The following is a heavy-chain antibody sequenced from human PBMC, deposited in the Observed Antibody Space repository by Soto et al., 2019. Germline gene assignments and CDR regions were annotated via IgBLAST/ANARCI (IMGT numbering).Heavy chain of an antibody. CDR3: ARDRDKTGTTPFDY. D-gene: IGHD1-1*01. CDR1: GFTFSSYA. Sequence: QVQLVESGGGVVQPGRSLRLSCAASGFTFSSYAMHWVRQAPGKGLEWVAVISYDGSNKYYADSVKGRFTISRDNSKNTLYLQMNSLRAEDTAVYYWARDRDKTGTTPFDYWGQGTLVTVSS. J-gene: IGHJ4*02. V-gene: IGHV3-30-3*01. CDR2: ISYDGSNK.